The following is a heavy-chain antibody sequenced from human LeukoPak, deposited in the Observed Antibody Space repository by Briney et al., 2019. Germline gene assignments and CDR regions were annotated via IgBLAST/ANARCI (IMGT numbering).Heavy chain of an antibody. Sequence: PGGSLRLSCVVSGFIFSNYALSWVRQAPGKGLDWVSAISSSGANTYYPGSVKGRFTISRDNSKNTLYLQMNGLRAEDTAVYYCAKVKVGAPVPWGYFDCWGQGTLVTVSS. J-gene: IGHJ4*02. CDR3: AKVKVGAPVPWGYFDC. CDR1: GFIFSNYA. CDR2: ISSSGANT. D-gene: IGHD1-26*01. V-gene: IGHV3-23*01.